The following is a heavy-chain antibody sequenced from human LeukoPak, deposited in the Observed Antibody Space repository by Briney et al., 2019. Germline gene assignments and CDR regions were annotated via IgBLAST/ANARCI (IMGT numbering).Heavy chain of an antibody. CDR2: IYWDDDK. CDR1: GFSLSTRGVG. CDR3: AHRSMVRGSSDAFDI. J-gene: IGHJ3*02. Sequence: SGPTLVKPTQALTLTCTFSGFSLSTRGVGVGWIRQPPGKALEWLALIYWDDDKRYSPSLKSRLTITKDTSKNQVALTMTNMDPVNTATYYCAHRSMVRGSSDAFDIWGQGTMVTVSS. D-gene: IGHD3-10*01. V-gene: IGHV2-5*02.